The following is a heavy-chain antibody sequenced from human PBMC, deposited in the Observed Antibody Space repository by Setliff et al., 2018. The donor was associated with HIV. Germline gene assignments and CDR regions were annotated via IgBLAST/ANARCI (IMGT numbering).Heavy chain of an antibody. Sequence: ASVKVSCKASGYTFTTYGISWVRQAPGHGLEWMGWISPYIGHTNYAQNFQDRVTMTIDTSTSRAYMELRSLRSDDTAVYFCARLGSGWSDSHNNMDVWGQGTTVTVSS. CDR2: ISPYIGHT. J-gene: IGHJ6*02. CDR3: ARLGSGWSDSHNNMDV. V-gene: IGHV1-18*01. D-gene: IGHD6-19*01. CDR1: GYTFTTYG.